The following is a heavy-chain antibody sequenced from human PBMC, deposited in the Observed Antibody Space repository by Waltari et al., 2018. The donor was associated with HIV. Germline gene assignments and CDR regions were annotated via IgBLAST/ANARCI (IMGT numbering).Heavy chain of an antibody. V-gene: IGHV2-5*01. D-gene: IGHD2-2*02. J-gene: IGHJ1*01. Sequence: QITLKESGPTLVKPTQTLTLTCTLSGFSLSTSGVGVGWIRQPPGKALEWLALIYWNDDRRYSPSLKSRLTITKDTSKNQVVLTMTNMDPVDTATYYCAHSSYGNGVVVPAAIPPVVCFQHWGQGTLVTVSS. CDR3: AHSSYGNGVVVPAAIPPVVCFQH. CDR2: IYWNDDR. CDR1: GFSLSTSGVG.